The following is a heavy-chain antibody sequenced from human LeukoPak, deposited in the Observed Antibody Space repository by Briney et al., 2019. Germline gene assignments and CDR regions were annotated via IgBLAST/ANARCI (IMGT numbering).Heavy chain of an antibody. CDR1: GFTFSSYA. CDR3: AKGIRGVIIPFDY. Sequence: KPGGSLRLSCAASGFTFSSYAMSWVRQAPGKGLEWVSAISGSGGSTYYADSVKGRFTISRDNSKNTLYLQMNSLRAEDTAVYYCAKGIRGVIIPFDYWGQGTLVTVSS. CDR2: ISGSGGST. D-gene: IGHD3-10*01. V-gene: IGHV3-23*01. J-gene: IGHJ4*02.